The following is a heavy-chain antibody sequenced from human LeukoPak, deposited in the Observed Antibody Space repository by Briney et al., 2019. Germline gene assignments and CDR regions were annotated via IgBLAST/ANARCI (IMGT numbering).Heavy chain of an antibody. V-gene: IGHV3-21*01. CDR2: ISSSSSYI. Sequence: AGSLRLSCAASGFTFSSYSMTWDRQAPGKGLEWVSSISSSSSYIYYADSGKGRFTISRDQAKNSLYLQMNSLRAEDTAVYYCARDQYYYDRSGYYKDFDYWGQGTLVTVSS. D-gene: IGHD3-22*01. CDR1: GFTFSSYS. CDR3: ARDQYYYDRSGYYKDFDY. J-gene: IGHJ4*02.